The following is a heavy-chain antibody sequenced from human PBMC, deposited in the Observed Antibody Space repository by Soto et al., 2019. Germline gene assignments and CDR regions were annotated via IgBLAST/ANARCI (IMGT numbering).Heavy chain of an antibody. D-gene: IGHD3-3*01. Sequence: SETLSLTCAVSGGSISSGGYSWSWIRQPPGKGLEWIGYIYHSGSTYYNPSLKSRVTISVDTSKNQFSLKLSSVTAADTAVYYCARAPDYDFWSGSAVKYYFDYWGQGTLVTVSS. CDR3: ARAPDYDFWSGSAVKYYFDY. V-gene: IGHV4-30-2*01. CDR1: GGSISSGGYS. CDR2: IYHSGST. J-gene: IGHJ4*02.